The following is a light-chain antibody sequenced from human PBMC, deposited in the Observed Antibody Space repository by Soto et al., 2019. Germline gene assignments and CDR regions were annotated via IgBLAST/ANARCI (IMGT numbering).Light chain of an antibody. Sequence: EKVVTQSPSTLSVSPGERVTLSCRASQSVRSNLAWYQQKPGQAPRLLIYDASTRATDIPVRFSGSGSGTEFTLTISSLQSEDSAVYYCQQYNDWLYTFGPGTKVDIK. J-gene: IGKJ2*01. V-gene: IGKV3D-15*01. CDR3: QQYNDWLYT. CDR2: DAS. CDR1: QSVRSN.